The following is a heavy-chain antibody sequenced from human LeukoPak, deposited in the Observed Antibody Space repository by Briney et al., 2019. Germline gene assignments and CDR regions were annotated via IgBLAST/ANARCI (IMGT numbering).Heavy chain of an antibody. CDR2: IYHSGST. V-gene: IGHV4-30-2*01. CDR3: ARGGEEDTIFGVVTLDPFDY. Sequence: SQTLSLTCAVSGGSISSGGYSWSWIRQPPGKGLEWIGYIYHSGSTYYNPSLKSRVTISVDRSKNQFSLKLSSVTAADTAVYYCARGGEEDTIFGVVTLDPFDYWGQGTLVTVSS. CDR1: GGSISSGGYS. J-gene: IGHJ4*02. D-gene: IGHD3-3*01.